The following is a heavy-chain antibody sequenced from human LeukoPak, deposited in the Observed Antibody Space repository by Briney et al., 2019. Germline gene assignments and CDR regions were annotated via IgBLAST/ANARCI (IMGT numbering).Heavy chain of an antibody. J-gene: IGHJ4*02. CDR1: GYIFTHYW. V-gene: IGHV5-51*01. Sequence: GESLKISCQVSGYIFTHYWIGWVRQMPGKGLESMGIIYPADSDTTYSPSFQGQVTISADKSISTVYLQWSSLEASDTAMYYCARQSRDGSKTRGYYFDYWGQGTLVTASS. CDR3: ARQSRDGSKTRGYYFDY. D-gene: IGHD3-10*01. CDR2: IYPADSDT.